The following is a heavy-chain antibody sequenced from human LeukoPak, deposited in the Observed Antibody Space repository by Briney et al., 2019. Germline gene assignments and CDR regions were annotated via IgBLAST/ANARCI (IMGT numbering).Heavy chain of an antibody. D-gene: IGHD6-6*01. CDR3: TRDYSSSSGRAFDV. Sequence: GGSLRLSCEASGFTLTTYSMNWVRQAPGKGLEWVSYITTTGSTMYYADSVKGRFTISRDNAKNSLYLQMNSLRAEDTAMYFCTRDYSSSSGRAFDVWGQGIMVSVSS. CDR1: GFTLTTYS. CDR2: ITTTGSTM. J-gene: IGHJ3*01. V-gene: IGHV3-48*01.